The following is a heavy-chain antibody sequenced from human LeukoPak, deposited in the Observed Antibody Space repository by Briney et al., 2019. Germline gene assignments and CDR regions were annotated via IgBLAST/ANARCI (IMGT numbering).Heavy chain of an antibody. J-gene: IGHJ4*02. Sequence: PGGSLRLSCAASGFTFIDSYMTWVRQAPGQGLEWVSYISSSGSTIYYTDSMKGRFTISRDNAKNSLYLQMNSLRAEDTAVYYCARGRYFYDGRGTLFDYWGQGTLVTVSS. CDR3: ARGRYFYDGRGTLFDY. V-gene: IGHV3-11*01. D-gene: IGHD3-22*01. CDR1: GFTFIDSY. CDR2: ISSSGSTI.